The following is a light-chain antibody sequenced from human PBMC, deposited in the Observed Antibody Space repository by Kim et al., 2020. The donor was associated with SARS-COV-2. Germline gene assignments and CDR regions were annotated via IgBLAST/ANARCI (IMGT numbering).Light chain of an antibody. V-gene: IGLV1-47*01. J-gene: IGLJ2*01. Sequence: GQGVTISCSGSSSNIGSNYVYWYQQLPGTAPKLLIYRNNQRPSGVPDRFSGSKSGTSASLAISGLRSEDEADYYCAAWDDSLSGLVFGGGTKLTVL. CDR2: RNN. CDR1: SSNIGSNY. CDR3: AAWDDSLSGLV.